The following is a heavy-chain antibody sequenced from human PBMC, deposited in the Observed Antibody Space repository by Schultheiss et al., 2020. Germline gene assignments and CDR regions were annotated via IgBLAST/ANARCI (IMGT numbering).Heavy chain of an antibody. D-gene: IGHD6-13*01. CDR2: IYYSGST. CDR1: GGSISSGSYY. CDR3: ARQEQQLVPLYYYYGMDV. Sequence: SETLSLTCTVSGGSISSGSYYWSWIRQPAGKGLEWIGYIYYSGSTYYNPSLKSRVTISVDTSKNQFSLKLSSVTAADTAVYYCARQEQQLVPLYYYYGMDVWGQGTTVTVSS. V-gene: IGHV4-61*10. J-gene: IGHJ6*02.